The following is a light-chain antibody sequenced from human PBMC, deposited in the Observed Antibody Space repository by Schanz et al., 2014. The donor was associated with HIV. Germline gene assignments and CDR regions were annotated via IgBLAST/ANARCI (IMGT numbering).Light chain of an antibody. V-gene: IGLV1-44*01. CDR2: NSY. J-gene: IGLJ3*02. CDR3: AAWDDSLNGWV. CDR1: SSNIGSKY. Sequence: QSVLTQPPSASGTPGQRVTISCSGSSSNIGSKYVYWYQQLPGTAPKLIMYNSYHRPSGVPDRFSGSSSGTSASLAISGLQSEDEADYYCAAWDDSLNGWVFGGGTKLTVL.